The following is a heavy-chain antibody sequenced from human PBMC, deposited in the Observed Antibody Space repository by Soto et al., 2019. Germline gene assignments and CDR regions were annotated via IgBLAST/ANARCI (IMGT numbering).Heavy chain of an antibody. CDR1: RYTFTIYA. CDR2: INAGNGNT. D-gene: IGHD1-26*01. CDR3: ARDILDTNYYYGMDV. V-gene: IGHV1-3*01. J-gene: IGHJ6*01. Sequence: ASVKVSCKASRYTFTIYAMHWVRQTPGQRLEWMGWINAGNGNTKYSQKFQGRVTITRDTSASTAYMELSSLRSEDTAVYYCARDILDTNYYYGMDVWGQGTTVTVSS.